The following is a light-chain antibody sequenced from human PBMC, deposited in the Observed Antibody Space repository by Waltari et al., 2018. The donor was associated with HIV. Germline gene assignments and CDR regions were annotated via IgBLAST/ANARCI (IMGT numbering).Light chain of an antibody. CDR2: RND. V-gene: IGLV1-47*01. CDR3: VAWDDGLRGVL. Sequence: SVLTQPPSASGTPGQRVTISCSGSTSNIGSNYVFWYQHLPGTAPKLLIHRNDQRPSGVPDRFSASTSGTSASLAISGLRSEDEADYYCVAWDDGLRGVLFGGGTKVAVL. J-gene: IGLJ2*01. CDR1: TSNIGSNY.